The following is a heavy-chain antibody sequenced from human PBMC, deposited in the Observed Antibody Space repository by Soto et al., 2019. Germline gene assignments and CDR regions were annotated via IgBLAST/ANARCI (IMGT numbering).Heavy chain of an antibody. CDR3: ARDIAWFELMYAFDI. J-gene: IGHJ3*02. V-gene: IGHV3-33*01. CDR2: IWYDGSNK. CDR1: GFTFSSYG. Sequence: QVPLVESGGGVVQPGRSLRLSCTASGFTFSSYGMHWVRQAPGKGLEWVAVIWYDGSNKYYADSVKGRFTISRDNSKNTLYLQMNSLRAEDTAVYYCARDIAWFELMYAFDIWGQGTMVTVSS. D-gene: IGHD3-10*01.